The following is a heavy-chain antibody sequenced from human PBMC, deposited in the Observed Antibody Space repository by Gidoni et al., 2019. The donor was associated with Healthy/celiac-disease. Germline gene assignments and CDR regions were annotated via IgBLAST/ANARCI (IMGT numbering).Heavy chain of an antibody. D-gene: IGHD6-6*01. CDR1: GFTFSSYW. J-gene: IGHJ6*02. V-gene: IGHV3-7*01. CDR3: ARDRYSSSGYYGMDV. CDR2: IKQDGSEK. Sequence: EVQLVESGGGLVQPGGSLRLSCAASGFTFSSYWMSWVRQAPGKGLEWVANIKQDGSEKYYVDSVKGRFTISRDNAKNSLYLQMNSLRAEDTAVYYCARDRYSSSGYYGMDVWGQGTTVTVSS.